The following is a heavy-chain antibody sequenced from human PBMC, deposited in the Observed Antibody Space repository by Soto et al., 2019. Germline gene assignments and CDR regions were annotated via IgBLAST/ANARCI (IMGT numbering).Heavy chain of an antibody. D-gene: IGHD4-17*01. CDR2: ISGSGGST. V-gene: IGHV3-23*01. J-gene: IGHJ5*02. CDR1: GFTFSSYA. CDR3: AKGWVGGDYDPNWFDP. Sequence: EVQLLESGGGLVQPGGSLRLSCAASGFTFSSYAMSWVRQAPGKGLEWVSAISGSGGSTYYADSVKGRFTISRDNSKNTLYLQMNSLRDEDTAVYYCAKGWVGGDYDPNWFDPWGQGTLVTVSS.